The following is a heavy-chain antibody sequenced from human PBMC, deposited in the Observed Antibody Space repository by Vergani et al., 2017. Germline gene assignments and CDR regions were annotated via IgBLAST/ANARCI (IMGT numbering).Heavy chain of an antibody. CDR2: ISGSGGST. V-gene: IGHV3-23*01. CDR1: GFTFSSYT. CDR3: AKVEQWLLDY. Sequence: EVQLLESGGGLVQPGGSLRLSCAASGFTFSSYTMSWVRQAPGKGLEWVSAISGSGGSTYYAYSVKGRCTISRDNSKNTLYLQMNSLRAEDTAVYYCAKVEQWLLDYWGQGTLVTASS. D-gene: IGHD6-19*01. J-gene: IGHJ4*02.